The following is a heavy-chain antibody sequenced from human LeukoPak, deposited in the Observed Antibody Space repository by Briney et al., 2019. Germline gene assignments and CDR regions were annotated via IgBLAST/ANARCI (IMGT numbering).Heavy chain of an antibody. Sequence: GASVKVSCKASGYTFTSYEINWVRQATGQGLGWMGWMNPNSGNTGYAQKFQGRVTMTRNTSISTAYMELSSLRSEDTAVYYCVIWLLDVDYWGQGTLVTVSS. D-gene: IGHD3-9*01. J-gene: IGHJ4*02. V-gene: IGHV1-8*01. CDR3: VIWLLDVDY. CDR2: MNPNSGNT. CDR1: GYTFTSYE.